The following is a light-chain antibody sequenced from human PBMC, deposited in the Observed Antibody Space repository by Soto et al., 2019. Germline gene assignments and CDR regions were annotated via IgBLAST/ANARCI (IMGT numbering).Light chain of an antibody. Sequence: EIVLTQSPGTLSLSPGERATLSCRASQSVSDIYLAWYQQKPGQAPRLLIYAASRRATGIPDRFSGSGSGTDFALTISRLAPEDSAMYYCQQYLTSPWTFGQGTTVEIK. CDR1: QSVSDIY. V-gene: IGKV3-20*01. CDR2: AAS. J-gene: IGKJ1*01. CDR3: QQYLTSPWT.